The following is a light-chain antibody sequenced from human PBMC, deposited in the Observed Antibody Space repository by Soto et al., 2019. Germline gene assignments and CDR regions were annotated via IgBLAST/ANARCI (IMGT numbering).Light chain of an antibody. CDR3: QQYNSNSPGGT. V-gene: IGKV1-5*03. J-gene: IGKJ1*01. CDR1: QSISSW. CDR2: RAS. Sequence: DIQMTQSPSTLSASVGERVTITCRASQSISSWLAWYQQKPGKAPKLLIYRASSLESGVPSRFSGSGSGTEFTLTISSLQPDDFATYYCQQYNSNSPGGTFGQGTKVDIK.